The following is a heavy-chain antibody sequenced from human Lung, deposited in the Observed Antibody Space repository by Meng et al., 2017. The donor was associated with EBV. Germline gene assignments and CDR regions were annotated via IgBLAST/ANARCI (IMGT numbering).Heavy chain of an antibody. CDR1: GYTFTHHG. CDR3: ARVEVGITSGDY. D-gene: IGHD1-26*01. Sequence: QLQRVQSGAEVKKPGASVRVSCKASGYTFTHHGISWIRQAPGQGLEWMGWISAYNGNTNYAQTLQGRLTMTTDTSTSTAYMELRSLRSDDTAVYYCARVEVGITSGDYWGQGTLVTVSS. V-gene: IGHV1-18*01. CDR2: ISAYNGNT. J-gene: IGHJ4*02.